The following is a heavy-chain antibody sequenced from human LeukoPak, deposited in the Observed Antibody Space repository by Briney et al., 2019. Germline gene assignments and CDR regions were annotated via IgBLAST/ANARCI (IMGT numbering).Heavy chain of an antibody. CDR1: GFTFSSYA. D-gene: IGHD5-18*01. V-gene: IGHV3-64*01. J-gene: IGHJ3*02. Sequence: PGGSLRLSCAASGFTFSSYAMQWVRQAPGKGVEYVSAISSNGGTTYYANSVRGRFIISRDNSKNTLYLQMGSLRAEDMAVYYCARVGDTNAFDIWGQGTMVTVSS. CDR3: ARVGDTNAFDI. CDR2: ISSNGGTT.